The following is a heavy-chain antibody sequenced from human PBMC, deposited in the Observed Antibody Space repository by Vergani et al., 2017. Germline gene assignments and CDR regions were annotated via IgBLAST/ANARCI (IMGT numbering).Heavy chain of an antibody. CDR3: AVGSCHGGSCDEPLFDY. Sequence: QVQLQESGPGLVKPSQTLSLTCTVSGGSINSHNYYWSWIRQPAGKGLEWIGRIHTSGSTNYNPSLKSRVTMSEDTSKNQFSLNLTSGTAADTAVYFCAVGSCHGGSCDEPLFDYWGQGILVTVSS. J-gene: IGHJ4*02. D-gene: IGHD2-15*01. V-gene: IGHV4-61*02. CDR2: IHTSGST. CDR1: GGSINSHNYY.